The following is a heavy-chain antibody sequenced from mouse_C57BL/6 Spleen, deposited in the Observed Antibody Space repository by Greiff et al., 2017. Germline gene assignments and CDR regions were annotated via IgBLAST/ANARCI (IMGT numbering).Heavy chain of an antibody. CDR1: GYTFTDYE. CDR3: TRSTTVNFDY. J-gene: IGHJ2*01. CDR2: IDPETGGT. D-gene: IGHD2-1*01. Sequence: VQLQQSGAELVRPGASVTLSCKASGYTFTDYEMHWVKQTPVHGLEWIGAIDPETGGTAYNQKFKGKAILTADKSSSTAYMELRSLTSEDSAVYYCTRSTTVNFDYWGQGTTLTVSS. V-gene: IGHV1-15*01.